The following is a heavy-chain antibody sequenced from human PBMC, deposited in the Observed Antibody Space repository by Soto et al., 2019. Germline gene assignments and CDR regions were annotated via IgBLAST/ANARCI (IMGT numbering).Heavy chain of an antibody. Sequence: QVQLVESGGGVVQPGRSLRLSCAASGFTFSSYGMHWVRQAPGKGLEWVAVISYDGSEKYYADSVKGRFTISRDNSKKTLNLQMNSLRADDTAVYYCAKALGELAPESYDYWGQGTLITVSS. CDR2: ISYDGSEK. CDR3: AKALGELAPESYDY. J-gene: IGHJ4*02. D-gene: IGHD3-16*01. CDR1: GFTFSSYG. V-gene: IGHV3-30*18.